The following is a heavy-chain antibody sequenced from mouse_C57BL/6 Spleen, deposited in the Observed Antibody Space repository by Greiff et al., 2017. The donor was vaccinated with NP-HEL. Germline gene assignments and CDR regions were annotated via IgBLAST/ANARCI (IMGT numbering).Heavy chain of an antibody. CDR1: GYTFTSYW. Sequence: VQLQQSGAELVKPGASVKMSCKASGYTFTSYWITWVKQRPGQGLEWIGDIYPGSGSTNYNEKFKSKATLTVDTSSSTAYMQLSSLTSEDSAVYYCARLGLTVVATDYFDYWGQGTTLTVSS. J-gene: IGHJ2*01. D-gene: IGHD1-1*01. CDR3: ARLGLTVVATDYFDY. CDR2: IYPGSGST. V-gene: IGHV1-55*01.